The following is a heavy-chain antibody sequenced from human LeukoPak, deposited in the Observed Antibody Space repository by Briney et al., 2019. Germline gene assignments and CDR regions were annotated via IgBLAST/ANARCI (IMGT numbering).Heavy chain of an antibody. CDR3: ARDGAYSYTY. CDR2: IWYDGSNQ. Sequence: PGRSLRLSCGASGFTFSSYGMQWVRQAPGQGLEWVAVIWYDGSNQYYADSVKGRFTISRDNSKNTLYLEMNSLRAEDTAVYYCARDGAYSYTYWGQGTLVTVSS. J-gene: IGHJ4*02. D-gene: IGHD5-18*01. V-gene: IGHV3-33*01. CDR1: GFTFSSYG.